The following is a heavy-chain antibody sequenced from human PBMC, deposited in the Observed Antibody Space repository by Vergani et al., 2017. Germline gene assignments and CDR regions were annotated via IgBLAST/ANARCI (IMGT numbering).Heavy chain of an antibody. CDR3: SRRGILFTPIDY. Sequence: QVQLQQWGAGLLKPSETLSLTCAVYGGSFSGYYWSWIRQPPGKGLEWIGEINHSGSTNYNPSLKSRVTISVDTSKNQFALKLSSVTAADTAVYYCSRRGILFTPIDYWGQGTLVTVSS. D-gene: IGHD3-16*01. CDR1: GGSFSGYY. J-gene: IGHJ4*02. V-gene: IGHV4-34*01. CDR2: INHSGST.